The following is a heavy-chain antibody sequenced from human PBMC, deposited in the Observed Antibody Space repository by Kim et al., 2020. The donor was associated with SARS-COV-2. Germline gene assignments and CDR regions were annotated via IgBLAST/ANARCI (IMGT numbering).Heavy chain of an antibody. D-gene: IGHD1-1*01. CDR3: AKDPAEMSTMGY. Sequence: YAYTVRGRFTISRDNSKNTLYLRMNCLRAEDTAVYYCAKDPAEMSTMGYWGQGTLVTVSS. V-gene: IGHV3-23*01. J-gene: IGHJ4*02.